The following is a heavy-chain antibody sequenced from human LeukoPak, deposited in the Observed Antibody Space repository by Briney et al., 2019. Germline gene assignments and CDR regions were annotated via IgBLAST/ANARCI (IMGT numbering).Heavy chain of an antibody. V-gene: IGHV3-74*01. CDR3: APNWFDP. J-gene: IGHJ5*02. CDR2: INSDGSST. Sequence: GGSLRLPCEASGFTFSNYWMHWVRQAPGKGLVWVSRINSDGSSTSYAGSVRGRFTISRGNAKNTLYLQRNSLRAEDTAVYYCAPNWFDPWGQGTLVTVSS. CDR1: GFTFSNYW.